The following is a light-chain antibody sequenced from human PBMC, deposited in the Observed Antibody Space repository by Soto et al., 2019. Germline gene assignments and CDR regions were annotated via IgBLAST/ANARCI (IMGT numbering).Light chain of an antibody. CDR1: QSSNSY. V-gene: IGKV1-39*01. CDR2: EAS. CDR3: QQCYSNPRT. J-gene: IGKJ1*01. Sequence: DNPLTQSPASLSVSLGYRVTIPCRASQSSNSYLNWYQQKPGQAPKLLIYEASSLESGVPARFSGSGSGTDFTLTISRLQPEDFAIYYCQQCYSNPRTFGQGTKVDI.